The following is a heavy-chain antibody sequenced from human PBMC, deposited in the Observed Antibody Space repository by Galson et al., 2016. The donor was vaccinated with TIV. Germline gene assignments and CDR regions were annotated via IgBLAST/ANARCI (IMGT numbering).Heavy chain of an antibody. CDR3: ARSGDYGDY. V-gene: IGHV1-8*02. Sequence: SVKASCKASGYTFTSYDINWVRQATGQGLEWMGWMNPNSGNTGYAQEFRGRVTMTRNTSVRTAYMELSSLRSEDTAVYYCARSGDYGDYWGQGTLVTVSS. D-gene: IGHD4-17*01. CDR2: MNPNSGNT. J-gene: IGHJ4*02. CDR1: GYTFTSYD.